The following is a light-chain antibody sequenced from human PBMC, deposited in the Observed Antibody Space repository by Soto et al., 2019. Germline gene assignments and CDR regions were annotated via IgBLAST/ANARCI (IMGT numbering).Light chain of an antibody. CDR3: QLYANSHGT. J-gene: IGKJ1*01. CDR1: QSVRNNY. Sequence: AIQSVRNNYVAWYQHKXGQAPRLLIYGASXRAYGIPDRFRGSGSGTDFTLTISRLEAEDFAVYYCQLYANSHGTSCHGGKVAIK. V-gene: IGKV3-20*01. CDR2: GAS.